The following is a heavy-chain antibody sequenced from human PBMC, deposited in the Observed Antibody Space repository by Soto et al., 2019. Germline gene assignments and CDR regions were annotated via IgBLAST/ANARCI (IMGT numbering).Heavy chain of an antibody. CDR2: ISGSGGST. CDR1: GFTFSSYA. CDR3: AKAPHEAVAGPHGY. V-gene: IGHV3-23*01. J-gene: IGHJ4*02. Sequence: EVQLLESGGGLVQPGGSLRLACAASGFTFSSYAMSWVRQAPGKGLEWVSAISGSGGSTYYADSVKGRFTISRDNSKNTLYLQMNSLRAEDTAVYYGAKAPHEAVAGPHGYWGQGTLVTVSS. D-gene: IGHD6-19*01.